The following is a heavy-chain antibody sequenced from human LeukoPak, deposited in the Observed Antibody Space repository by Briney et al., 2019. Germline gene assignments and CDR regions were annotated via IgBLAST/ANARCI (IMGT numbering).Heavy chain of an antibody. J-gene: IGHJ4*02. CDR3: ARDRSYCFDY. V-gene: IGHV3-30*02. CDR2: IRYDGSNK. Sequence: PGGSLRLSCAASQFTFNAHGMHWVRQAPGNGLEWVAYIRYDGSNKYYADSVKGRFTISRDNSKNTLSLQMNSLRPEDTAVYYCARDRSYCFDYWGQGTLVTVSS. CDR1: QFTFNAHG. D-gene: IGHD6-13*01.